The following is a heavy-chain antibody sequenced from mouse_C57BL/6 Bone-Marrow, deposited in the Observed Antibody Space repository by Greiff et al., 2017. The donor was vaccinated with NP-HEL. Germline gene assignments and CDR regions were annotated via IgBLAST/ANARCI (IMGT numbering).Heavy chain of an antibody. V-gene: IGHV5-4*03. Sequence: EVKLMESGGGLVKPGGSLKLSCAASGFTFSSYAMSWVRQTPEKRLEWVATISDGGSYTYYPDNVKGRFTISRDNAKNNQYLQMSHLKSEDTARYYCARGGPFITTVVAPFDYWGQGTTLTVSS. D-gene: IGHD1-1*01. CDR3: ARGGPFITTVVAPFDY. J-gene: IGHJ2*01. CDR1: GFTFSSYA. CDR2: ISDGGSYT.